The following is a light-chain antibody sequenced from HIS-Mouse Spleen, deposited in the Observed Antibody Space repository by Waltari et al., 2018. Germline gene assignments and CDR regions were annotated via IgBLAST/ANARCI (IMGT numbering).Light chain of an antibody. V-gene: IGLV2-11*01. CDR3: CSYAGSYSYV. CDR2: DVS. Sequence: QSALTQPRSVSGSPGQSVTISCTGTSSDVGGYNYVSWYQQHPGKAPKLMIYDVSKQPSGVTDRFSGSKSGNTASLTISGLQAEDEADYYCCSYAGSYSYVFGTGTKVTVL. J-gene: IGLJ1*01. CDR1: SSDVGGYNY.